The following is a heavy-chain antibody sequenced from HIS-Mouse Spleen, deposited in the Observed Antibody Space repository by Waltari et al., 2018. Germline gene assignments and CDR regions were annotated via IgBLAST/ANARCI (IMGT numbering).Heavy chain of an antibody. Sequence: EVQLVESGGGLVKPGGSRRRSCSAPGFTFSNAWMSWGRQAPGKGLEWVGRIKSKTDGGTTDYAAPVKGRFTISRDDSKNTLYLQMNSLKTEDTAVYYCIATTGYWGQGTLVTVSS. CDR2: IKSKTDGGTT. CDR3: IATTGY. V-gene: IGHV3-15*01. J-gene: IGHJ4*02. CDR1: GFTFSNAW. D-gene: IGHD3-9*01.